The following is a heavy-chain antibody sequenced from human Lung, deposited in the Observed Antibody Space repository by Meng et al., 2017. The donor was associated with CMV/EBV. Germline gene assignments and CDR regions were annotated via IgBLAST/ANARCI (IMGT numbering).Heavy chain of an antibody. J-gene: IGHJ4*03. D-gene: IGHD1-1*01. V-gene: IGHV3-21*06. CDR3: ASWNDIDDYMYSFDY. CDR2: ISGTSDYT. CDR1: GLSFNRHS. Sequence: GESLKISCAGSGLSFNRHSLNWVRQTPGKGLEWVSRISGTSDYTWYADSVKGRFTISRDNARSSLYLQMNSLRPEDTAVYYCASWNDIDDYMYSFDYWGQGVLV.